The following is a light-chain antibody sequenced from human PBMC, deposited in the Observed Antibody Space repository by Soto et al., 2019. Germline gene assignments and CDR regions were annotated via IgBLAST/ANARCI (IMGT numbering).Light chain of an antibody. CDR3: QQYDTSPRT. J-gene: IGKJ1*01. CDR1: QSVSSW. V-gene: IGKV1-5*01. Sequence: DIHLTHSPSTLSASVGDRVTITCRASQSVSSWLAWYQQKPGKAPKLLIYDASSLESGVPSRFSGSGSGTDFTLSISRLEPEDFAVYYCQQYDTSPRTFGQGTKVDIK. CDR2: DAS.